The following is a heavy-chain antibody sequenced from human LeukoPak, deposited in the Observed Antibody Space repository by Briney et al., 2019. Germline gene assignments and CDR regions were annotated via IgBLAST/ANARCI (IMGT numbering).Heavy chain of an antibody. Sequence: SVKVSCKASGGTFRSYAISWVRQAPGQGLEWMGGIIPIFGTANYAQKFQGRVTITADESTSTAYMELCSLRSEDTAVYYCASVDTAMAYYYYGMDVWGQGTTVTVSS. J-gene: IGHJ6*02. CDR2: IIPIFGTA. D-gene: IGHD5-18*01. CDR3: ASVDTAMAYYYYGMDV. CDR1: GGTFRSYA. V-gene: IGHV1-69*13.